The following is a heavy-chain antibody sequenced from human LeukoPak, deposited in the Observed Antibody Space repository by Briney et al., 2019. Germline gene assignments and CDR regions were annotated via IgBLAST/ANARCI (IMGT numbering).Heavy chain of an antibody. CDR3: ASSPVGAGFQH. V-gene: IGHV1-8*01. J-gene: IGHJ1*01. CDR2: MNPNSGNT. D-gene: IGHD1-26*01. CDR1: GYTFTSYD. Sequence: GASVKVSCKASGYTFTSYDINWVRQATGQGLEWMGWMNPNSGNTGYAQRFQGRVTMTTDTSTSTAYMELRSLRSDDTAVYYCASSPVGAGFQHWGQGTLVTVSS.